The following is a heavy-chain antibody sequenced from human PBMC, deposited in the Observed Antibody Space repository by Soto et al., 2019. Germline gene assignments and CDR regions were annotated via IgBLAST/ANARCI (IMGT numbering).Heavy chain of an antibody. V-gene: IGHV4-34*01. CDR2: INHSGST. CDR3: ASGSGYDLELRRTMPDAFEI. J-gene: IGHJ3*02. Sequence: QVQLQQWGAGLLKPSETLSLTCAVYGGSFSGYYWSWIRQPPGKGLEWIGEINHSGSTNYNASLKSRITISVDTSNNQFSLKLSSVTAADTAVYYCASGSGYDLELRRTMPDAFEIWGQGTMVTVSS. D-gene: IGHD5-12*01. CDR1: GGSFSGYY.